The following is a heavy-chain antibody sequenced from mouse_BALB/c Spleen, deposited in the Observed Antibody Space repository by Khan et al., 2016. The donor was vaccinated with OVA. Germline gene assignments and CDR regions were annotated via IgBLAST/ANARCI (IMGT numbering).Heavy chain of an antibody. Sequence: EVQLQESGPSLVKPSQTLSLTCSVTGDSITSGYWSWIRKFPGNKLEYMGYMIYSGNTYYNPSPKSRSSITRHTSKNQYYLQLNHVTTEDTATYYFARSTYRYAFAYRGQGTLVTVSA. CDR3: ARSTYRYAFAY. CDR2: MIYSGNT. D-gene: IGHD2-14*01. CDR1: GDSITSGY. J-gene: IGHJ3*01. V-gene: IGHV3-8*02.